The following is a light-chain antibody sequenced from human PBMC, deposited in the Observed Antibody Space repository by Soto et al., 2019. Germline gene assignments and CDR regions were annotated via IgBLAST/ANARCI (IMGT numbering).Light chain of an antibody. CDR3: SSYTSSSTWL. J-gene: IGLJ3*02. CDR2: EVS. CDR1: SSDVGAYNY. V-gene: IGLV2-14*03. Sequence: QSALTQPASVSGSPGQSITISCTGTSSDVGAYNYVSWYQQHPGKAPKLMIYEVSNRPSGVSNRFSGSKSANTASLTISGLQAGAEADYYCSSYTSSSTWLFGGGTKVTVL.